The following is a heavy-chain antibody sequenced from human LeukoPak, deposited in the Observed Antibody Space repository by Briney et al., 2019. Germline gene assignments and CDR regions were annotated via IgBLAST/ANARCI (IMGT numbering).Heavy chain of an antibody. J-gene: IGHJ4*02. CDR1: GFTFSSYA. V-gene: IGHV3-30-3*01. D-gene: IGHD5-18*01. CDR3: ARPTAMVTAYFDY. CDR2: ISYDGSNK. Sequence: GGSLRLSCAASGFTFSSYAMRWVRQAPGKGLEWVAVISYDGSNKYYADSVKGRFTISRDNSKNTLYLQMNSLRAEDTAVYYCARPTAMVTAYFDYWGQGTLVTVSS.